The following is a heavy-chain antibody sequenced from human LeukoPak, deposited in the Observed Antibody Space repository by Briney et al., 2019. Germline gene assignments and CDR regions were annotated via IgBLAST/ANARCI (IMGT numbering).Heavy chain of an antibody. V-gene: IGHV3-48*02. D-gene: IGHD1-26*01. CDR3: ARDMGELLSYYFDY. CDR2: ISSSSSTI. CDR1: GFTFSSYS. Sequence: PGGSLRLPCAASGFTFSSYSMNWVRQAPGKGLEWVSYISSSSSTIYCADSVKGRFTISRDNAKNSLYLQMNSLRDEDTAVYYRARDMGELLSYYFDYWGQGTLVTVSS. J-gene: IGHJ4*02.